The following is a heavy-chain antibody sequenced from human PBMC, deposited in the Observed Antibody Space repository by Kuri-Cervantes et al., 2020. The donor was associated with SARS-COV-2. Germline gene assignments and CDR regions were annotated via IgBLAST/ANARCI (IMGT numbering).Heavy chain of an antibody. J-gene: IGHJ4*02. D-gene: IGHD5-24*01. CDR2: ISAYNGNA. Sequence: GESLKISCKASGYTLTSYGISWVRQAPGQGLEWMGWISAYNGNANYAQKLQGRVTMTTDTSTSTAYVELRSLRSDDTAVYYCARAPASRWLQLPDYWGQGTLVTVSS. CDR3: ARAPASRWLQLPDY. CDR1: GYTLTSYG. V-gene: IGHV1-18*01.